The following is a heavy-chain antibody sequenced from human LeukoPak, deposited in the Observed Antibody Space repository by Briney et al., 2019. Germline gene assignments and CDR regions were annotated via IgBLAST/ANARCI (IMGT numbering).Heavy chain of an antibody. Sequence: ASVKVSCKASGNTFTGYYMHWVRQAPGQGPEWMGWINPNNGGTNYAQKFQGWVTMTRDTSISTAYMELSRLRSDDTAVYYCARVRTYSSGWDAFDIWGQGTMVTVSS. CDR2: INPNNGGT. CDR3: ARVRTYSSGWDAFDI. D-gene: IGHD6-19*01. V-gene: IGHV1-2*04. J-gene: IGHJ3*02. CDR1: GNTFTGYY.